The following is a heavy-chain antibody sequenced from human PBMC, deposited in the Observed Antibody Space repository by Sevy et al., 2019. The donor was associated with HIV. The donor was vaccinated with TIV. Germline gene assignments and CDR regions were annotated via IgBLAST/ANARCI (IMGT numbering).Heavy chain of an antibody. Sequence: GGSQRLSCAASGFTFSKYSMSWVRQPPGKGLEWVSTLSFGCGEINYADSVKGRFTTSRDNSKSSVYLQMNNLRPEDTAVYYCAREGCSKPHDYWGQGTLVTVSS. D-gene: IGHD2-2*01. CDR1: GFTFSKYS. J-gene: IGHJ4*02. V-gene: IGHV3-23*01. CDR2: LSFGCGEI. CDR3: AREGCSKPHDY.